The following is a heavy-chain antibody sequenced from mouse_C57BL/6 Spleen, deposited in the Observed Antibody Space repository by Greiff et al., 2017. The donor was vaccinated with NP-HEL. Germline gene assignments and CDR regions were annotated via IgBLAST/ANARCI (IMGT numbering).Heavy chain of an antibody. CDR3: ARVADYYGSSPFDY. V-gene: IGHV1-18*01. CDR1: GYTFTDYN. CDR2: INPNNGGT. D-gene: IGHD1-1*01. J-gene: IGHJ2*01. Sequence: EVQLQQSGPELVKPGASVKIPCKASGYTFTDYNMDWVKQSHGKSLEWIGDINPNNGGTIYNQKFKGKATLTVDKSSSTAYMELRSLTSEDTAVYYCARVADYYGSSPFDYWGQGTTLTVSS.